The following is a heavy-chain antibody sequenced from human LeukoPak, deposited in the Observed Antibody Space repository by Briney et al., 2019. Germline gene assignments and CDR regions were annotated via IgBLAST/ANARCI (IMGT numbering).Heavy chain of an antibody. CDR1: GGSISSYY. Sequence: PSETLSLTCTVSGGSISSYYWSWIRQPPGKGLEWIGYIYYSGSTNYNPSLKSRVTISVDTSKNQFSLKLSSVTAADTAVYYCARGYYDSSGYYYRQQFDYWGQGTLVTVSS. V-gene: IGHV4-59*01. J-gene: IGHJ4*02. CDR3: ARGYYDSSGYYYRQQFDY. CDR2: IYYSGST. D-gene: IGHD3-22*01.